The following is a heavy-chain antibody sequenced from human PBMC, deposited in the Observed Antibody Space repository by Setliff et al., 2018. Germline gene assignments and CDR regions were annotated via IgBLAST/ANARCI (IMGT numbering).Heavy chain of an antibody. J-gene: IGHJ4*02. V-gene: IGHV5-51*01. CDR2: IYPGDSHDI. CDR1: GYSFSISW. CDR3: ARQKLGYCSGNTCYSPFDY. Sequence: PGESLKISCKDSGYSFSISWIGWVRQMPGKGLDWMGIIYPGDSHDIRYNPSFQGQVTISADKSISTAYLQWSSLKASDTAMYYCARQKLGYCSGNTCYSPFDYWGQGTLVTVSS. D-gene: IGHD2-15*01.